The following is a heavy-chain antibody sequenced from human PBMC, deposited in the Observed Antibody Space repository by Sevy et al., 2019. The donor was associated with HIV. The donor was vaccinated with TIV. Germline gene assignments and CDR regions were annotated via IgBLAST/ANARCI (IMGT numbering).Heavy chain of an antibody. CDR3: AKGEVHSSSWYYFDY. CDR2: ISYAGSNK. J-gene: IGHJ4*02. D-gene: IGHD6-13*01. V-gene: IGHV3-30*18. Sequence: GGSLRLSCAASGFTFSSYGMHWVRQAPGKGLEWVAVISYAGSNKYYADSVKGRFTISRDNSKNTLYLQMNSLRAEDTAVYYCAKGEVHSSSWYYFDYWGQGTLVTVSS. CDR1: GFTFSSYG.